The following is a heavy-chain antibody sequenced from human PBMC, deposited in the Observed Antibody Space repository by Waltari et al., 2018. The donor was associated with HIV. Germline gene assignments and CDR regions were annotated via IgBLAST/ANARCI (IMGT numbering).Heavy chain of an antibody. J-gene: IGHJ4*02. V-gene: IGHV3-15*01. CDR3: TTGDIAVVTDY. D-gene: IGHD2-21*02. CDR2: VKSETDGGTT. CDR1: GFPFTNAW. Sequence: EVQLVESGGGLVKPGGSLRLSCEASGFPFTNAWMCWVRQAPGKGLGWVGRVKSETDGGTTDYAAPVKGRFTISRDDSKNTLYLQMNSLKTENTAVYCCTTGDIAVVTDYWGQGTLVTVSS.